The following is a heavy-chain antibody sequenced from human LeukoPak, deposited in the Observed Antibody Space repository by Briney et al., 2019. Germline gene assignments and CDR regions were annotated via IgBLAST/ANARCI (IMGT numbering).Heavy chain of an antibody. CDR3: ARDFYDGFALDY. CDR1: GFTFSSYA. D-gene: IGHD2/OR15-2a*01. CDR2: ISYDGSNK. Sequence: GGSLRLSCAASGFTFSSYAMHWVRQAPGKGLEWVAVISYDGSNKYYADSVKGRFTISRDNARNSLYLQMDNLRAEDTGVYYCARDFYDGFALDYWGQGTLVTVSS. J-gene: IGHJ4*02. V-gene: IGHV3-30*04.